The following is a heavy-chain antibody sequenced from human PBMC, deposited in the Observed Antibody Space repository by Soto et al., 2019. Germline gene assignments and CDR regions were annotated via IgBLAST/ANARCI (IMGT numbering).Heavy chain of an antibody. CDR3: ARDSLRAHFTIYGIPTTAFDV. V-gene: IGHV4-59*13. J-gene: IGHJ3*01. CDR1: DGSITKYY. CDR2: VHHTGRT. D-gene: IGHD3-3*02. Sequence: QVQLQQSGPGLVKPSETLSLTCTVSDGSITKYYWTWVRQSPGKGLEWIGNVHHTGRTTVSPSLKNRVTMSVDTSKDQFSLSLTSATAADTAFYFCARDSLRAHFTIYGIPTTAFDVWGQGTLVTVSS.